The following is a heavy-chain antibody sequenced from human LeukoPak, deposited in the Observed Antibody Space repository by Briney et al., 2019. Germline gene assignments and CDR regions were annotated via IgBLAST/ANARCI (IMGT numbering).Heavy chain of an antibody. CDR3: ARLWFGELLPDY. V-gene: IGHV4-59*08. Sequence: SETLSLTCTVSGGSISSYYWSWIRQPPGKGLEWIGYIYYSGSTNYNPSLKSRVTISVDTSKNQFSLKLSSVTAADTGVYYCARLWFGELLPDYWGQGTLVTVSS. CDR2: IYYSGST. J-gene: IGHJ4*02. CDR1: GGSISSYY. D-gene: IGHD3-10*01.